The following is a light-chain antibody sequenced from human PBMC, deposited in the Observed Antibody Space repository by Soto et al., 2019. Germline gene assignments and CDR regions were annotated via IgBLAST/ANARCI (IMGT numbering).Light chain of an antibody. CDR3: SSYTSSFSSV. CDR2: EVT. V-gene: IGLV2-14*01. J-gene: IGLJ7*01. CDR1: SSDVGGYDH. Sequence: QSALTQPASVSGSPGQSITLSCTGSSSDVGGYDHVSWYQHHPGKAPKLLIYEVTNRPSGVSNRFSGSKSGNTASLTISGLQFQDEADYYCSSYTSSFSSVFGTGTQLTVL.